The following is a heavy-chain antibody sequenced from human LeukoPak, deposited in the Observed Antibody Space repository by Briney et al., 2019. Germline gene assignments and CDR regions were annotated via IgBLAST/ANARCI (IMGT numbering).Heavy chain of an antibody. D-gene: IGHD1-14*01. Sequence: ASVKVSCKASGYTFTGYYMHWVRQAPGQGLEWMGWINPNSGGTNYAQKFQGRVTMTRDTSISTAYMELSRLGSDDTAVYYCARDNRLSGNMDVWGKGTTVTISS. CDR3: ARDNRLSGNMDV. V-gene: IGHV1-2*02. CDR2: INPNSGGT. J-gene: IGHJ6*03. CDR1: GYTFTGYY.